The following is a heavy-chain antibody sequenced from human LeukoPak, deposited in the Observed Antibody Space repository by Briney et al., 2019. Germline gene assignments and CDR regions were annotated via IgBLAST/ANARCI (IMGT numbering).Heavy chain of an antibody. Sequence: SGGSLRLSCAASGXTFSIYWMHWVRQAPGKGLVWVSRIDSDGSDTTYADSVKGRFTISRDNTKNTLYLQMNSLRAEDTAVYCATRRTATSAFDYWGQGALVTVSS. CDR3: ATRRTATSAFDY. V-gene: IGHV3-74*01. CDR1: GXTFSIYW. J-gene: IGHJ4*02. D-gene: IGHD4-17*01. CDR2: IDSDGSDT.